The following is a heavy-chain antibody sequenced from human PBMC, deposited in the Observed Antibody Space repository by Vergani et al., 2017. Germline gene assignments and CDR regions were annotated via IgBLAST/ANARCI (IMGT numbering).Heavy chain of an antibody. V-gene: IGHV1-8*01. CDR2: MNPNSGNT. CDR3: ARYPAAAGKHWFDP. CDR1: GYTCTSYD. D-gene: IGHD6-13*01. J-gene: IGHJ5*02. Sequence: QVQLVQSGAEVKKPGASVRVSCKASGYTCTSYDINWVRQATGQGLEWMGLMNPNSGNTGYAQKFQGRVTMTRNTSISTAYMELSSLRSEDTAVYYCARYPAAAGKHWFDPWGQGTLVTVSS.